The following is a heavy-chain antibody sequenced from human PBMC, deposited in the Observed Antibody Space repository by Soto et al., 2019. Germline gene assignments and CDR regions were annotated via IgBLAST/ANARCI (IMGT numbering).Heavy chain of an antibody. J-gene: IGHJ6*02. D-gene: IGHD4-17*01. CDR2: MNPKSGHT. V-gene: IGHV1-8*01. Sequence: QVQLVQSGAEVKKPGASVKVSCKASGYTFSSYGINWVRQATGQGLEWMGWMNPKSGHTGSAQKFQGRDTMTRDTSISTADMELSSLRSEDTAIYYCARTDGDLDVWGQGTTVTVSS. CDR3: ARTDGDLDV. CDR1: GYTFSSYG.